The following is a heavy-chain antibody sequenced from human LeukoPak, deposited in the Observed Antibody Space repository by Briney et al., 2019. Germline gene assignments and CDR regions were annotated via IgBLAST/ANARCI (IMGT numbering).Heavy chain of an antibody. CDR2: MNPNSGNT. CDR1: GYAFTIYD. V-gene: IGHV1-8*03. Sequence: ASVTVSFKASGYAFTIYDINWVRQATGQGLEWMGWMNPNSGNTGYAQKFQGRVTITRNTSISTAYMELSSLRSEDTAVYYCARSAYYDFWSSLADWFDPWGQGTLVTVSS. J-gene: IGHJ5*02. D-gene: IGHD3-3*01. CDR3: ARSAYYDFWSSLADWFDP.